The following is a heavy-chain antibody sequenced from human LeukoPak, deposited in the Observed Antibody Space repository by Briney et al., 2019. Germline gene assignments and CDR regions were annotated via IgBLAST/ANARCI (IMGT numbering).Heavy chain of an antibody. CDR1: GFTFSSYW. CDR2: IKQDGSEK. V-gene: IGHV3-7*03. Sequence: GGSPRLSCAASGFTFSSYWMSWVRQAPGKGLEWVANIKQDGSEKYYVDSVKGRFTISRDNAKNSLYLQMNSLRAEDTAVYYCARDEIALTGYAFSNWGQGTLVTVSS. J-gene: IGHJ4*02. D-gene: IGHD3-9*01. CDR3: ARDEIALTGYAFSN.